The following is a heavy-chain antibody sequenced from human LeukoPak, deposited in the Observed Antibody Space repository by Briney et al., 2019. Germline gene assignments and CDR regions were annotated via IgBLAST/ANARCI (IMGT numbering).Heavy chain of an antibody. CDR3: ARDRGYSGYALSYFVFSGAPVYGMDV. J-gene: IGHJ6*02. Sequence: GGSLRLSCAASGFTFGSYGMHWVRQAPGKGLEWVAVIWYDGSNKYYADSVKGRFTISRDNSKNTLYLQMNSLRAEDTAVYYCARDRGYSGYALSYFVFSGAPVYGMDVWGQGTTVTVSS. D-gene: IGHD5-12*01. V-gene: IGHV3-33*01. CDR1: GFTFGSYG. CDR2: IWYDGSNK.